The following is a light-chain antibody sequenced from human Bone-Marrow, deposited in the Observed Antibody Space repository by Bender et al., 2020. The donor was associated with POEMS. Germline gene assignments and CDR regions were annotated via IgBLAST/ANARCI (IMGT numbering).Light chain of an antibody. V-gene: IGLV3-21*03. J-gene: IGLJ2*01. CDR3: QLWDTNSDHVV. Sequence: SYVLTQPPSVSVAPGKTARITCGGDNIESKSVHWYQQRPGQAPVLVVYVDSDRPSGIPERFSGSNSGNTATLTVSGVEAGDEADYYCQLWDTNSDHVVFGGGTKLTVL. CDR2: VDS. CDR1: NIESKS.